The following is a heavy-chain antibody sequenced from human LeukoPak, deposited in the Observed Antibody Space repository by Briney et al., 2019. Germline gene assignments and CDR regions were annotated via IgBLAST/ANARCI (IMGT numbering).Heavy chain of an antibody. CDR3: AKAHYDTSDLADY. D-gene: IGHD3-22*01. V-gene: IGHV3-23*01. CDR1: GFTFRNYA. J-gene: IGHJ4*02. CDR2: ISGSASNT. Sequence: GGSLRLSCSASGFTFRNYAMSWVRQAPGKGLEWVSIISGSASNTDYADSVKGRFTISRDNSKNTLYLQMNSLRAEDTAVYYCAKAHYDTSDLADYWGQGTLVTVSS.